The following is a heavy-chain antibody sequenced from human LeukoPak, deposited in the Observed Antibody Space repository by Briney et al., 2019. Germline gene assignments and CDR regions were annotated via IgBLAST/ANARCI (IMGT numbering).Heavy chain of an antibody. J-gene: IGHJ5*02. CDR1: GYTFTSYG. Sequence: ASVQVSCKATGYTFTSYGCSWVRQAPGQELEGMGWISGYNGYTHYAHNLQGRVTMTTDTSTSTAYMELRSLRSDDTAVYYCARDEARYSSGYYPNWFDPWGQGTLVTVSS. CDR2: ISGYNGYT. V-gene: IGHV1-18*01. CDR3: ARDEARYSSGYYPNWFDP. D-gene: IGHD3-22*01.